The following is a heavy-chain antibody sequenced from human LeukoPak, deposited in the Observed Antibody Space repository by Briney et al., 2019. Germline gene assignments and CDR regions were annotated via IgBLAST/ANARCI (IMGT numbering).Heavy chain of an antibody. CDR2: MSPNSGNT. Sequence: GASVKVSCKASGYTFTSYDINWVRQATGQGLEWMGWMSPNSGNTGYAQKFQGRVTMTRNTSISTAYMELSSLRSEDTAVYYCARGHTDTYYYGSGSLDYWGQGTLVTVSS. CDR3: ARGHTDTYYYGSGSLDY. J-gene: IGHJ4*02. D-gene: IGHD3-10*01. CDR1: GYTFTSYD. V-gene: IGHV1-8*01.